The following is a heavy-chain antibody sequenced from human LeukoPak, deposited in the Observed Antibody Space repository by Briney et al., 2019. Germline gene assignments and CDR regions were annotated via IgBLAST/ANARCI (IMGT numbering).Heavy chain of an antibody. CDR3: AREQSGGDCYLV. CDR2: ISYDGSNK. D-gene: IGHD2-21*01. Sequence: GGSLRLSCAASGFTFSSYGMHWVRQAPGKGLEWVAVISYDGSNKYYADSVKGRFTISRDNSKNTLYLQMNSLRAEDTAVYYCAREQSGGDCYLVWGQGTLVTVSS. CDR1: GFTFSSYG. V-gene: IGHV3-30*03. J-gene: IGHJ4*02.